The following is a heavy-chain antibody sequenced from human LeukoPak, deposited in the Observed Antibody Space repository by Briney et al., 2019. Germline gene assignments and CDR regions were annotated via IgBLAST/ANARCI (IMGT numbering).Heavy chain of an antibody. CDR1: GFTFSSYA. V-gene: IGHV3-23*01. CDR3: AKDYYYDSSGYSQAFDY. D-gene: IGHD3-22*01. CDR2: ISGSGGST. Sequence: QPGGSLRLSCAASGFTFSSYAMSWVRQAPGKGLEWVSAISGSGGSTYYADSVKGGFTISRDNSKNTLYLQMNSLRAEDAAVYYCAKDYYYDSSGYSQAFDYWGQGTLVTVSS. J-gene: IGHJ4*02.